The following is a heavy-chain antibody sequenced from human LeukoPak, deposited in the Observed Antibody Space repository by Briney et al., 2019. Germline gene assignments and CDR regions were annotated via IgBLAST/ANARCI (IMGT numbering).Heavy chain of an antibody. CDR2: ISSSSSYI. CDR3: ARPNCSGGSCFPDAFDI. CDR1: GFTFSSYS. Sequence: GGSLRLSCAASGFTFSSYSTNWVRQAPGKGLEWVSSISSSSSYIYYADSVKGRFTISRDNAKNSLYLQMNSLRAEDTAVYYCARPNCSGGSCFPDAFDIWGQGTMVTVSS. D-gene: IGHD2-15*01. J-gene: IGHJ3*02. V-gene: IGHV3-21*01.